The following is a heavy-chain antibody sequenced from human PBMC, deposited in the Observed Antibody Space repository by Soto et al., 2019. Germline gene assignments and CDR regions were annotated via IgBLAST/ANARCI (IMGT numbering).Heavy chain of an antibody. J-gene: IGHJ4*02. CDR3: AKEGGYCSSTSCYGRVYY. CDR1: GFTFSSYA. D-gene: IGHD2-2*03. Sequence: EVQLLESGGGLVQPGGSLRLSCAASGFTFSSYAMSWVRQAPGKGLEWVSAISGSGGSTYYADSVKGRFTISRDNSKNTLYLQMNCLRAEDTAVYYCAKEGGYCSSTSCYGRVYYWGQGTLVTVSS. V-gene: IGHV3-23*01. CDR2: ISGSGGST.